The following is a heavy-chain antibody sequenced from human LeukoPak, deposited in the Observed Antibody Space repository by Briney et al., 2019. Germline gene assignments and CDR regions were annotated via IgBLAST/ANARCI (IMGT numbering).Heavy chain of an antibody. V-gene: IGHV3-48*01. Sequence: SGGSLGLSCAASGYTFSSYNMNWVRQAPGKGLEWVSYISSDTGTIYYADSVKGRFTISRDNAENSLSLQMNSLRVEDTAVYYCAKNPKAVTISGVPSQGYWGQGTLVTVSS. CDR3: AKNPKAVTISGVPSQGY. CDR2: ISSDTGTI. CDR1: GYTFSSYN. D-gene: IGHD3-3*01. J-gene: IGHJ4*02.